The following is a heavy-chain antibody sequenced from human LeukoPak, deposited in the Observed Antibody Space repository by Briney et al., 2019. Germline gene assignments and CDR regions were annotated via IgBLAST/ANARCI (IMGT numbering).Heavy chain of an antibody. V-gene: IGHV1-2*02. CDR3: ARGLSKGRPEDWFDP. CDR2: INPNSGGT. Sequence: GASVKVSCKASGYTFTGYYMHWVRQAPGQGLEWMGWINPNSGGTNYAQKFQGRVTMTRDTSISTAYMELSRRRSDDTAVYYCARGLSKGRPEDWFDPWGQGTLVTVSS. D-gene: IGHD5/OR15-5a*01. J-gene: IGHJ5*02. CDR1: GYTFTGYY.